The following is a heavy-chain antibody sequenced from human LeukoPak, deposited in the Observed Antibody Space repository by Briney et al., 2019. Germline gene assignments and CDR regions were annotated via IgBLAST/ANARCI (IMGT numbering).Heavy chain of an antibody. Sequence: PGGSLRLSCAASGFTFSSYAMSWVRQAPGTGLEWVANIKQDGSDRNYVTSVRGRFTISRDNAESSLYLQMNSLRVEDTAVYYCVRNLAVAGTCFDSWGQGTLVTVSS. CDR3: VRNLAVAGTCFDS. J-gene: IGHJ4*02. CDR2: IKQDGSDR. D-gene: IGHD6-19*01. CDR1: GFTFSSYA. V-gene: IGHV3-7*03.